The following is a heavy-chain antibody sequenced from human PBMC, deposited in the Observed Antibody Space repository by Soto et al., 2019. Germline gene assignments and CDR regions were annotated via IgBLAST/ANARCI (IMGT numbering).Heavy chain of an antibody. CDR1: GDSVSSNSAA. J-gene: IGHJ5*02. D-gene: IGHD6-13*01. V-gene: IGHV6-1*01. CDR3: AKDHRGYSSSWYRGWFDP. Sequence: PSQTLSLTCAISGDSVSSNSAAWNWIRQSPSRGLEWLGRTYYRSRWYNDYAVSVKSRITVNPDTSKNQFSLHLNSVTPEDTAVYYCAKDHRGYSSSWYRGWFDPWGQGTLVTVSS. CDR2: TYYRSRWYN.